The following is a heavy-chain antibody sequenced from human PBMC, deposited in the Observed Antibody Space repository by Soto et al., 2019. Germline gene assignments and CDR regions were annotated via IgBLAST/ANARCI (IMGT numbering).Heavy chain of an antibody. CDR1: GYTFNTHV. CDR2: INGGSGKT. V-gene: IGHV1-3*01. D-gene: IGHD3-10*01. CDR3: ARVRGWDALDI. Sequence: ASVKVSCKASGYTFNTHVIHWVRQAPGQRLEWMGWINGGSGKTKESQKFQGRVTFSRDTSASTAYMELTSLTPEDTAVYYCARVRGWDALDIWGQGTMVTVS. J-gene: IGHJ3*02.